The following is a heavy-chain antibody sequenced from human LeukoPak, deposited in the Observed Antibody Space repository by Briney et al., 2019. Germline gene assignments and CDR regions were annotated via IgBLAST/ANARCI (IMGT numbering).Heavy chain of an antibody. CDR2: IWFDGKNQ. Sequence: GGSLRLSCAASGFILNSYGMHWVRQAPGKGLEWVADIWFDGKNQHFADSVRVRFAISRDNSKNTVYLQINSLRAEDTAVYYCARDRHCVNGVCHSPAGMDVWGQGTTVTVSS. V-gene: IGHV3-33*01. J-gene: IGHJ6*02. D-gene: IGHD2-8*01. CDR1: GFILNSYG. CDR3: ARDRHCVNGVCHSPAGMDV.